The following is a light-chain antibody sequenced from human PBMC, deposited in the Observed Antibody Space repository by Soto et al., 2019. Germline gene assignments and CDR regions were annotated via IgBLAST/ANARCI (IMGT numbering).Light chain of an antibody. CDR1: QSVSNNY. V-gene: IGKV3-20*01. J-gene: IGKJ1*01. CDR3: QQYGSSPTWT. CDR2: GAS. Sequence: EIVLTQSPANLSLSPGERATLFCRASQSVSNNYLAWYQQKPVQAPRLXXYGASTRATGIPDRFSGSVSGTDFTLTISGLEPEDSAVYYCQQYGSSPTWTFGQGTKVDNK.